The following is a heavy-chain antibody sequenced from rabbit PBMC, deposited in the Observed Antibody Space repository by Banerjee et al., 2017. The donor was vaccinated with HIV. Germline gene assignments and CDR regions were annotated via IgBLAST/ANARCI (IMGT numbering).Heavy chain of an antibody. CDR2: IGAGSSGTT. J-gene: IGHJ4*01. D-gene: IGHD4-1*01. V-gene: IGHV1S45*01. Sequence: QEQLEESGGDLVKPEGSLTLTCTASAFSFSNKYVMCWVRQAPGKGLEWIACIGAGSSGTTYYASWAKGRFTISKTSSTTVTLQMTSLTAADTATYLCARDLAGVIGWNFNLWGPGTLVTVS. CDR3: ARDLAGVIGWNFNL. CDR1: AFSFSNKYV.